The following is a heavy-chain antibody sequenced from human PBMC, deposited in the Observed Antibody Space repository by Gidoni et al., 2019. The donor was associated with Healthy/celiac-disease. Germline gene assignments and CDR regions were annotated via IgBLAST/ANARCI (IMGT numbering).Heavy chain of an antibody. Sequence: QMQLVQSGPEVKKPGTSGKVSCKASGFTFTSSAMQWVRQARGQRLEWIGWIVVGSGNTNYAQKFQERVTITRDMSTSTAYMELSSLRSEDTAVYYCAAMKGELLPYYYYGMDVWGQGTTVTVSS. CDR2: IVVGSGNT. D-gene: IGHD1-26*01. CDR1: GFTFTSSA. CDR3: AAMKGELLPYYYYGMDV. V-gene: IGHV1-58*02. J-gene: IGHJ6*02.